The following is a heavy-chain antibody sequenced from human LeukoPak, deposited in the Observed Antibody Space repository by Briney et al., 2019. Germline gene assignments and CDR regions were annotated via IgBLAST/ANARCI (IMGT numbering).Heavy chain of an antibody. Sequence: GESLKISCKGSGYSFTSYWIGWVRQMPGKGLEWMGIIYPGDSDTRYSPPFQGQVTISADKSISTAYLQWSSLKASDTAMYYCARHRSRYCSSTSCYKGGYYYYMDVWGKGTTVTVSS. J-gene: IGHJ6*03. CDR2: IYPGDSDT. V-gene: IGHV5-51*01. D-gene: IGHD2-2*02. CDR3: ARHRSRYCSSTSCYKGGYYYYMDV. CDR1: GYSFTSYW.